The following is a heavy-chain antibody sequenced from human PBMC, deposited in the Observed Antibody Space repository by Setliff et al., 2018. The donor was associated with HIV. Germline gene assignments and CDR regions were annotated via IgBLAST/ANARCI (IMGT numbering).Heavy chain of an antibody. J-gene: IGHJ4*02. CDR2: MYHSGST. D-gene: IGHD3-9*01. CDR1: GVSITTDGYY. CDR3: AGGRYFRDIRDSRFDF. Sequence: SETLSLTCSVSGVSITTDGYYWSWICHYPGKGLEWIGYMYHSGSTYYNASLASRLIMSLDPSKNQFSLKLDSMTAADTAMYYCAGGRYFRDIRDSRFDFWGQGMLVTVSS. V-gene: IGHV4-31*03.